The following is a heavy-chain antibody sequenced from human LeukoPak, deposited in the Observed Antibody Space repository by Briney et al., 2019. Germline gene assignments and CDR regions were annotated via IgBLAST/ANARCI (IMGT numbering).Heavy chain of an antibody. CDR1: GFTFSSYA. CDR3: AKASGEGGIWFGRKYYYYYMDV. V-gene: IGHV3-23*01. J-gene: IGHJ6*03. D-gene: IGHD3-10*01. Sequence: GGSLRLSCAASGFTFSSYAMSWVRQAPGKGLEWVSAISGSGGSTYYADSVKGRFTISRDNSKNTLYLQMNSLRAEDTAVYYCAKASGEGGIWFGRKYYYYYMDVWGKGTTVTVSS. CDR2: ISGSGGST.